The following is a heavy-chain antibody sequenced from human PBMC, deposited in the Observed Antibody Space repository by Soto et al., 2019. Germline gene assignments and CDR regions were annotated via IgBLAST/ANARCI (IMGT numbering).Heavy chain of an antibody. CDR1: GFTFSSYS. CDR3: ARHYYDSSGPLCY. CDR2: IKSSSSTI. D-gene: IGHD3-22*01. J-gene: IGHJ4*02. V-gene: IGHV3-48*01. Sequence: EVQLVESGGGLVQPGGSLRLSCAASGFTFSSYSMNWVRQAPGKGLEWVSYIKSSSSTIYYADSVKGRFTISRDNAEDSLYLQMNSLRAEDTAVYYCARHYYDSSGPLCYWGQGTLVTVSS.